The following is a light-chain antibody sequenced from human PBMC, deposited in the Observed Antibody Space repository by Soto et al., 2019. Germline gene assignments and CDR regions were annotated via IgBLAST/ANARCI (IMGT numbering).Light chain of an antibody. J-gene: IGLJ2*01. CDR2: DVT. V-gene: IGLV2-14*03. Sequence: QSVLTQPASVSGSPGQSITISCTGTSSDVGGYNYVSWYQQHPGKAPKLVIYDVTNRPSGVSNRFSGSKSGNTASLTISGLQAEDEADYYCTSYTRISTYVFGGGTKLTVL. CDR1: SSDVGGYNY. CDR3: TSYTRISTYV.